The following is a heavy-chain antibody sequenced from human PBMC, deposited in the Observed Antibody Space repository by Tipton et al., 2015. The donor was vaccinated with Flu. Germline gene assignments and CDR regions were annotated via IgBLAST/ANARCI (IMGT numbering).Heavy chain of an antibody. CDR1: GGSISSGRYY. Sequence: LRLSCTVSGGSISSGRYYWSWIRQPAGKGLEWIGRINTTGSTNYNPSLKSRLTISADTAKNQFFLRLTSVTAADSAVYYCARDYSSYWSYNWFDPWGQGTLVTVSS. CDR3: ARDYSSYWSYNWFDP. J-gene: IGHJ5*02. D-gene: IGHD6-19*01. CDR2: INTTGST. V-gene: IGHV4-61*02.